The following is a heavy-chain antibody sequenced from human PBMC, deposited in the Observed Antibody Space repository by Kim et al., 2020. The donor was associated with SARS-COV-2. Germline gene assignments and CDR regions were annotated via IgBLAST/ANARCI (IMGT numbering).Heavy chain of an antibody. CDR2: I. J-gene: IGHJ4*02. CDR3: ARESDVAGNDY. Sequence: IKYADAVKGRFTLSRDNAKNSLYLQMNSMRAEDTAVYYCARESDVAGNDYWGQGTLVTVSS. V-gene: IGHV3-48*03. D-gene: IGHD6-19*01.